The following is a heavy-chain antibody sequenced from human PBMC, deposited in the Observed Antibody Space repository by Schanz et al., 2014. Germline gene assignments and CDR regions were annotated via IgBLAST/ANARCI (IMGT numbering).Heavy chain of an antibody. D-gene: IGHD3-3*01. CDR2: IKGDSSEK. V-gene: IGHV3-7*01. CDR3: ARDKGGYYPFDY. CDR1: GFTFSGYW. J-gene: IGHJ4*02. Sequence: EVQLVESGGGLVQPGGSLRLSYAASGFTFSGYWMTWVRQSPGKGLEWVANIKGDSSEKNYVDSVKGRFTLSRDNAKNSLYLQMNSLRAEDTAVYYCARDKGGYYPFDYWGQGTLVTVSS.